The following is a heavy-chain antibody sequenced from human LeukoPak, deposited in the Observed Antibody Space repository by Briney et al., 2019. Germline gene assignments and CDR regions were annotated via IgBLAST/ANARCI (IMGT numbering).Heavy chain of an antibody. CDR3: AKDFRIGYSAHFDY. CDR1: GFTFRSHA. CDR2: IYENGGTT. V-gene: IGHV3-23*01. D-gene: IGHD2-21*01. Sequence: GGSLRLSCVGSGFTFRSHAMSWVRQAPEKGLEFVSGIYENGGTTYYADSVKGRFSISRDNSKNTLYLQMDCLRGEDTAVYCCAKDFRIGYSAHFDYWGQGALVTVSS. J-gene: IGHJ4*02.